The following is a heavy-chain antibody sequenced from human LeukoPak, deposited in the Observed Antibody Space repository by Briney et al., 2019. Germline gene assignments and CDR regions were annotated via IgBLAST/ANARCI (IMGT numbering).Heavy chain of an antibody. CDR2: INPNSGDT. V-gene: IGHV1-2*02. CDR1: GYTFTCYY. D-gene: IGHD3-22*01. J-gene: IGHJ4*02. CDR3: ARGDSSPYYYFDY. Sequence: ASVTVSCKASGYTFTCYYLHWVRQAPGQGLEWMGWINPNSGDTNYAQKFQGRVTMTRDTSISTGYLELSRLRSDDTAVFYCARGDSSPYYYFDYWGQGTLVTVSS.